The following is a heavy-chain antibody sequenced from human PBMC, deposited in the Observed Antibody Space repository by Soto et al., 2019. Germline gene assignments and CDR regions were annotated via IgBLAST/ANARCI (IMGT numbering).Heavy chain of an antibody. CDR2: IYWDDDK. CDR1: GFSLSTSGVG. Sequence: QITLKESGPTLVKPTQPLTLTCTFSGFSLSTSGVGVVWIRQPPGKALEWLGIIYWDDDKRYSPSLKSRLTITKDTSKTQAVHKMTNMDPLDTGTYYCAHNLVAGTSWFDPWGQGTLVTVSS. D-gene: IGHD6-19*01. V-gene: IGHV2-5*02. CDR3: AHNLVAGTSWFDP. J-gene: IGHJ5*02.